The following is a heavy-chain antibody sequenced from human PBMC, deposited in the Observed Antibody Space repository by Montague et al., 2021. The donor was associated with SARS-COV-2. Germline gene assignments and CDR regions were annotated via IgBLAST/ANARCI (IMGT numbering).Heavy chain of an antibody. CDR1: GDSISSLHDY. Sequence: SETLSLTCTVSGDSISSLHDYWGWIRQSPGKGLVWIGNVFDRGSTYYXPCVRSRVTISVDTSKNQFALRLRSVTATDTAIYYCARRAGVVGDTRFDYWGQGILVPVSS. CDR2: VFDRGST. CDR3: ARRAGVVGDTRFDY. V-gene: IGHV4-39*01. D-gene: IGHD1-26*01. J-gene: IGHJ4*01.